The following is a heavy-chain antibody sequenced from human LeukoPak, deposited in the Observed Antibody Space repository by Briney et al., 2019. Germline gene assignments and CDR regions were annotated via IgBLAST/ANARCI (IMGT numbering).Heavy chain of an antibody. CDR1: GYTFTGYY. CDR3: ARGPARWLRLGYFDY. CDR2: INPNSGGT. D-gene: IGHD5-12*01. Sequence: GASVKVSCKASGYTFTGYYMHWVRQAPGQGLEWMGWINPNSGGTNYAQKFQGRVTMTRDTSFSTAYMELSRLRSDDTAVYYCARGPARWLRLGYFDYWGQGTLVTVSS. J-gene: IGHJ4*02. V-gene: IGHV1-2*02.